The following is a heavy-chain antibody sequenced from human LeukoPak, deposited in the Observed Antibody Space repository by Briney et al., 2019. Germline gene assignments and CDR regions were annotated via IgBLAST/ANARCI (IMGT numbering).Heavy chain of an antibody. CDR1: GFTFSSNA. V-gene: IGHV3-30-3*01. Sequence: GRSLRLSCAASGFTFSSNAMHWVRQAPGKGLEWVAVISYDGSNKYYADSVKGRFTISRDNSKNTLYLQMNSLRAEDTAVHYCARGGGQQWLVSVHWGQGTLVTVSS. J-gene: IGHJ4*02. D-gene: IGHD6-19*01. CDR2: ISYDGSNK. CDR3: ARGGGQQWLVSVH.